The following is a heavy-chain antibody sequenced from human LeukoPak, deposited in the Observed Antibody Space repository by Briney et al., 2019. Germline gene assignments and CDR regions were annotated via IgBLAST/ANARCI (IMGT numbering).Heavy chain of an antibody. D-gene: IGHD6-13*01. CDR2: ISAYNGNT. Sequence: DTLNLSCTVSGYTFTSYGISWVRQAPGQGLEWMGWISAYNGNTNYAQKLQGRVTMTTDTSTSTAYMELRSLRSDDTAVYYCARSRQKLPGGNWGQGTLVTVSS. CDR1: GYTFTSYG. V-gene: IGHV1-18*01. CDR3: ARSRQKLPGGN. J-gene: IGHJ4*02.